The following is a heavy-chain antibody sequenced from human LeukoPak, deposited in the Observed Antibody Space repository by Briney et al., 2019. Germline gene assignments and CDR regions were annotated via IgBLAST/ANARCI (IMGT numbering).Heavy chain of an antibody. J-gene: IGHJ4*02. Sequence: GGSLRLSCAASGFTVSSNYMSWVRQAPGKGLEWVSVIYSGGSTYYADSVKGRFTISRDNSKNTLYLQMNSLRAEDTAVYYCARDYGDESYPRLDYWGQGTLVTVSS. CDR1: GFTVSSNY. V-gene: IGHV3-53*01. CDR3: ARDYGDESYPRLDY. CDR2: IYSGGST. D-gene: IGHD4-17*01.